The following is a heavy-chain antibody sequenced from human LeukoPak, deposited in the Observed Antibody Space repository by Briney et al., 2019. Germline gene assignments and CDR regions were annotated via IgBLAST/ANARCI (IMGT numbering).Heavy chain of an antibody. V-gene: IGHV1-2*02. CDR1: GYTFTGYH. Sequence: ASVKVSCKASGYTFTGYHMHWVRQAPGQGLEWMGWINPKNGGTKYAQKFQGRVTMTRDTSISTAYMELSRLTSDDTAVYSCARDPAQTYYYDPWGQGTLVTVSS. CDR3: ARDPAQTYYYDP. CDR2: INPKNGGT. D-gene: IGHD3-22*01. J-gene: IGHJ4*02.